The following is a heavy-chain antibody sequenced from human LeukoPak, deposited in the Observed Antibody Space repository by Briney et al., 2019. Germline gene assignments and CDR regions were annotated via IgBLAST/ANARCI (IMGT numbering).Heavy chain of an antibody. V-gene: IGHV1-2*02. D-gene: IGHD3-16*02. Sequence: ASVNGSCKASGETFTGYYIHWVRQAPGQGLEWMGWFDPRTTDTNYAQKFQGRVIMSKDTSISTVYMDLNRLTSDDTATYYCARGEYSRSLDFWGQGSLVTVSS. CDR1: GETFTGYY. J-gene: IGHJ4*02. CDR2: FDPRTTDT. CDR3: ARGEYSRSLDF.